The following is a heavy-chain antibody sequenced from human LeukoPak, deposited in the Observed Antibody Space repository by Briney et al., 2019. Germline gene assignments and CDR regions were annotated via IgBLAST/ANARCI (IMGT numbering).Heavy chain of an antibody. D-gene: IGHD3-22*01. CDR1: GYSFTSYG. Sequence: ASVKVSGKASGYSFTSYGITWVRQAPGQGLEWMGWISAYNGNTKYAQKLQGRVTMTTDSSTTTAYMELRSLRSDDTAVYYCARDHYYDTSGYDCWGQGTLVTVSS. V-gene: IGHV1-18*01. CDR3: ARDHYYDTSGYDC. CDR2: ISAYNGNT. J-gene: IGHJ4*02.